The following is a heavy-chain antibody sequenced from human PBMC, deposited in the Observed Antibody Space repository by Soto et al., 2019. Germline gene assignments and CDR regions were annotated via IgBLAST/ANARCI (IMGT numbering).Heavy chain of an antibody. CDR1: GFTFSSYA. J-gene: IGHJ4*02. Sequence: GGSLRLSCAASGFTFSSYAMSWVRQAPGKGLEWVSAISGSGGSTYYADSVKGRFAISRDNSKNTLYLQMNSLRAEDTAVYYCAKDTYSSGWYLVYFGYWGQGTLVTVSS. V-gene: IGHV3-23*01. CDR2: ISGSGGST. D-gene: IGHD6-19*01. CDR3: AKDTYSSGWYLVYFGY.